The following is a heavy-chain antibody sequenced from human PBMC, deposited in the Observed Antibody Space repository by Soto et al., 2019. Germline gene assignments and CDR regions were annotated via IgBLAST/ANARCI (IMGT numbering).Heavy chain of an antibody. J-gene: IGHJ6*02. CDR3: ARGDREDIAVVIVVPPGQYGVDV. CDR1: GFTFRNYA. Sequence: QVQLVESGGGVVQPGRSLRLSCAASGFTFRNYAMHWVRQAPGKGLECVAVISYDGGNKFYRDYVKGRFTISRDNSKNTLYLQINSLRYEDTAVYYCARGDREDIAVVIVVPPGQYGVDVWGQWTTVTVSS. D-gene: IGHD2-15*01. V-gene: IGHV3-30-3*01. CDR2: ISYDGGNK.